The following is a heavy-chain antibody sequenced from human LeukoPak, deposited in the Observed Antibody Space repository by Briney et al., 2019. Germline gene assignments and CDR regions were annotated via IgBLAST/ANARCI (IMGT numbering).Heavy chain of an antibody. D-gene: IGHD2-15*01. J-gene: IGHJ4*02. V-gene: IGHV1-8*02. CDR1: GYTFTSYG. Sequence: ASVKVSCKASGYTFTSYGISWVRQATGQGLEWMGWMNPDSGNTGYAEKFQGRVTMTRNTSITTAYMELSSLRYEDTAVYYCATGGRPQTYSRRSYFDYWGQGTLVTVSS. CDR3: ATGGRPQTYSRRSYFDY. CDR2: MNPDSGNT.